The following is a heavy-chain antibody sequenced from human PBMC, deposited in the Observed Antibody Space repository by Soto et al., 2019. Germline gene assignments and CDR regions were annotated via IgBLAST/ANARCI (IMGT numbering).Heavy chain of an antibody. V-gene: IGHV1-69*13. J-gene: IGHJ5*02. D-gene: IGHD2-15*01. CDR1: GGTFSSYA. Sequence: GASVKVSCKASGGTFSSYAISWVRQAPGQRLEWMGGIIPIFGTANYAQKFQGRVTITADESTSTAYMELSSLRSEDTAVYYCATYCSGGSCHTFDPWGQGTLVTVS. CDR2: IIPIFGTA. CDR3: ATYCSGGSCHTFDP.